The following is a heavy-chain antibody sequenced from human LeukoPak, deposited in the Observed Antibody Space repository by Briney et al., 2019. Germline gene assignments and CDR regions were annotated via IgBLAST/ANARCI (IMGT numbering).Heavy chain of an antibody. D-gene: IGHD4-17*01. CDR1: GYTLTSYG. Sequence: ASVKASCKASGYTLTSYGINWMRQTPGQGLEWMGWISTQSGNTNYAQKVQGRLTLTTDRSTNTAYMELRSLRSDDTAVYYCARGAYGDKWGQGTMVTVSS. V-gene: IGHV1-18*01. CDR3: ARGAYGDK. J-gene: IGHJ4*02. CDR2: ISTQSGNT.